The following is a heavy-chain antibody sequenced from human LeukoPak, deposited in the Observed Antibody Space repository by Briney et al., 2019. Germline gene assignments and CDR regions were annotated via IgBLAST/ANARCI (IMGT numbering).Heavy chain of an antibody. CDR2: IYYSGST. CDR3: ARRTPYNWFDP. D-gene: IGHD1-14*01. CDR1: GGSLTSTNYY. J-gene: IGHJ5*02. V-gene: IGHV4-39*01. Sequence: PSETLSLTCTVSGGSLTSTNYYWGWIRQPPGKGLEWIGSIYYSGSTYYNPSLKSRVTISVDTSKNQFSLKLSSVTAADTAVYYCARRTPYNWFDPWGQGTLVTVSS.